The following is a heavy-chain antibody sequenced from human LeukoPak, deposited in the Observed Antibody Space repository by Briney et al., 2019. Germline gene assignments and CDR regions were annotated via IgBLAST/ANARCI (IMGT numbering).Heavy chain of an antibody. CDR2: MNPNSGNT. J-gene: IGHJ4*02. CDR3: ARDLQTYGSGSLNYFDY. Sequence: ASVKVSCKASGYTFTSYDINWVRQATGQGLEWMGWMNPNSGNTGYAQKFQGRVTMTRNTSISTAYMELSSLRSEDTAVYYCARDLQTYGSGSLNYFDYWGQGTLVTVSS. CDR1: GYTFTSYD. D-gene: IGHD3-10*01. V-gene: IGHV1-8*01.